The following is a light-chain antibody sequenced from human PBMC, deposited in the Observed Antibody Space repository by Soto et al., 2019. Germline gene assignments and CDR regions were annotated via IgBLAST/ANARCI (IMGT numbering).Light chain of an antibody. Sequence: QSALTQPPSASGSPGQSVTISCTGTSSDVGGYNYVSWYQQHPGTAPKLMIYEVSKRPSGVPDRFSGSKSGNTASLTGSGLQAEDEADYYCSSYAGSNHYVFGTGTKVTVL. CDR2: EVS. CDR3: SSYAGSNHYV. V-gene: IGLV2-8*01. J-gene: IGLJ1*01. CDR1: SSDVGGYNY.